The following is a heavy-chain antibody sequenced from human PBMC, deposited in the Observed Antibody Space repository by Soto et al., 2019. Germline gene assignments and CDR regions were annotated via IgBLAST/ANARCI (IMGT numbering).Heavy chain of an antibody. Sequence: EVQLLESGGGLVQPGGSLRLSCAASGFSFSTYAMSWVRQAPGKGLEWVSAINCCGGSTYYADSVKGRFTISRDDSKTTLYLQMNSLRAEDTAIYYCAKTDYEVLDYWGQGTLVTVSS. CDR1: GFSFSTYA. CDR2: INCCGGST. V-gene: IGHV3-23*01. J-gene: IGHJ4*02. D-gene: IGHD3-16*01. CDR3: AKTDYEVLDY.